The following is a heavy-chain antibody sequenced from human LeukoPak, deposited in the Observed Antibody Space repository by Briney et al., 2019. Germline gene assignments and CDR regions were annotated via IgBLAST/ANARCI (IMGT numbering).Heavy chain of an antibody. D-gene: IGHD6-13*01. CDR1: GVSISSSSYY. CDR3: ARPIAAAGTSEDR. V-gene: IGHV4-39*01. J-gene: IGHJ4*02. CDR2: IYYSGST. Sequence: SETLSLTCTVSGVSISSSSYYWGWIRQPPGKRLERIGSIYYSGSTYYNPSLKSRVTISVDTSKNQFSLKLSSVTAADTAVYYCARPIAAAGTSEDRWGQGTLVTVSS.